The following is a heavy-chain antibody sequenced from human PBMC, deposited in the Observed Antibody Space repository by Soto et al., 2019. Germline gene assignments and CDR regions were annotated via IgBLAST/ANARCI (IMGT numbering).Heavy chain of an antibody. Sequence: QVQVVQSGAEVKKPGSSVKVSCKASGGTFSNYAISWVRQAPGQGLEWMGGITPIFGTTNYPQKYQGNVTTTADEPTSTLYMELGSLRSEDTAVYFCVARQYCSNGTCTDDFGYWGQGTLVTVSS. CDR3: VARQYCSNGTCTDDFGY. CDR1: GGTFSNYA. J-gene: IGHJ4*02. CDR2: ITPIFGTT. V-gene: IGHV1-69*01. D-gene: IGHD2-8*01.